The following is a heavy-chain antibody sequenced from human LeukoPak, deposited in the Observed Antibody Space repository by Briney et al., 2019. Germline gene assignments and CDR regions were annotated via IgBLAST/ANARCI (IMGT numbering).Heavy chain of an antibody. J-gene: IGHJ4*02. CDR2: ISAYNGNT. CDR1: GYTFTGYY. V-gene: IGHV1-18*04. D-gene: IGHD2-21*02. Sequence: GASVKVSCKASGYTFTGYYMHWVRQAPGQGLEWMGWISAYNGNTNYAQKLQGRVTMTTDTSTSTAYMELRSLRSDDTAVYYCARGPCGGDCYGELNYFDYWGQGTLVTASS. CDR3: ARGPCGGDCYGELNYFDY.